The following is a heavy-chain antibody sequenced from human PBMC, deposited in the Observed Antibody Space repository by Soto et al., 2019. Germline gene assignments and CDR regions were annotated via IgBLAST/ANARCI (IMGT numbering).Heavy chain of an antibody. CDR3: ARAGRIGYCSSTSCRSYYYYGMDV. D-gene: IGHD2-2*03. V-gene: IGHV4-34*01. Sequence: SETLSLTCAVSGGSFSGYYWSWIRQPPGKGLEWIGEINHSGSTNYNPSLKSRVTISVDTSKNQFSLKLSSVTAADTAVYYCARAGRIGYCSSTSCRSYYYYGMDVWGQGTTVTVSS. J-gene: IGHJ6*02. CDR2: INHSGST. CDR1: GGSFSGYY.